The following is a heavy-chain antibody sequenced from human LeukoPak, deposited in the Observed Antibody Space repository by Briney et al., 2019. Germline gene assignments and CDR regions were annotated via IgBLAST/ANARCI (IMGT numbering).Heavy chain of an antibody. D-gene: IGHD2-2*01. J-gene: IGHJ5*02. CDR3: ARDPRFYCSSTSCYGGNWFDP. CDR2: IYTGGST. Sequence: GGSLRLSCAVAGFIVRSKYMSWVRQAPGKGLEWVSVIYTGGSTYYADSVKGRFAVSRDNSKNTLYLQMNSLRGEDTAVYYCARDPRFYCSSTSCYGGNWFDPWGQGTLVTVSS. CDR1: GFIVRSKY. V-gene: IGHV3-66*01.